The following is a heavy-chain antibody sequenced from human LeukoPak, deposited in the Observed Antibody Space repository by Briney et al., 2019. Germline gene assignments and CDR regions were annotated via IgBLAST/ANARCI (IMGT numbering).Heavy chain of an antibody. V-gene: IGHV3-74*01. Sequence: GGSLRLSCAASGVTLSSYAMSWARQAPGKGLVWVSRINNDGSSTIYADSVKGRFTISRDSAKNTLYLQMNSLRDDDTAVYYCVRDNGGEHLWGQGTLVTVSS. D-gene: IGHD3-16*01. J-gene: IGHJ4*02. CDR1: GVTLSSYA. CDR3: VRDNGGEHL. CDR2: INNDGSST.